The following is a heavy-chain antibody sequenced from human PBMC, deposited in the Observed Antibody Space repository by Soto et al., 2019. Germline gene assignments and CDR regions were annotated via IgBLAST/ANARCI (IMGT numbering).Heavy chain of an antibody. CDR2: ISGSGGST. CDR3: AKDQEQLWRLTALDAFDI. D-gene: IGHD5-18*01. J-gene: IGHJ3*02. V-gene: IGHV3-23*01. Sequence: EVQLLESGGGLVQPGGSLRLSCAASGFTFSSYAMSWVRQAPGKGLEWVSAISGSGGSTYYADSVKGRFTISRDNSKNTLYLQMNSLRAEDTAVYYCAKDQEQLWRLTALDAFDIWCQGTMVTVSS. CDR1: GFTFSSYA.